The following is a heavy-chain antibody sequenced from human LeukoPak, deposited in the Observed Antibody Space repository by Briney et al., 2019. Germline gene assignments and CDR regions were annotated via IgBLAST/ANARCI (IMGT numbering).Heavy chain of an antibody. Sequence: EASVKVSCKASGYTFTSYGISWVRQAPGQGLEWMGWISAYNGNTNYAQKLQGRVTMTTDTSTSTAYMELRSLRSDDTAVYYCARAYYYDSSGYGTFDPWGPGTLVTVSS. CDR2: ISAYNGNT. V-gene: IGHV1-18*01. J-gene: IGHJ5*02. CDR1: GYTFTSYG. D-gene: IGHD3-22*01. CDR3: ARAYYYDSSGYGTFDP.